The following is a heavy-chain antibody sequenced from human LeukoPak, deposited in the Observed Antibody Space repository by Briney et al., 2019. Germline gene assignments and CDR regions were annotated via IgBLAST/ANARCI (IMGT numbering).Heavy chain of an antibody. CDR3: AVIAAAGTNPGY. J-gene: IGHJ4*02. D-gene: IGHD6-13*01. CDR1: GYTFTSYD. V-gene: IGHV1-8*01. Sequence: ASVKVSCKASGYTFTSYDINWVRQATGQGLEWMGWMNPNSGNTGYAQKFQGRVTMTRNTSISTAYMELSSLRSEDTAVYYCAVIAAAGTNPGYWGQGTLVTVSS. CDR2: MNPNSGNT.